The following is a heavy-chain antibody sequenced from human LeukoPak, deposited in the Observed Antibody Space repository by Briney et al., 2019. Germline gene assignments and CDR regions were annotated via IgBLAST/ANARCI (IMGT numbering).Heavy chain of an antibody. CDR1: GFTVSSYW. J-gene: IGHJ5*02. CDR2: IKQDGSEK. D-gene: IGHD3-22*01. Sequence: PGGSLRLSCAASGFTVSSYWMSWVRQAPGKGLEGVANIKQDGSEKYYVDSVKGRLTISRDKAKNSLYLQMNSLRAEDTAVYYCATVNYYDSSGYYYVDWFDPWGQGTLVTVSS. V-gene: IGHV3-7*01. CDR3: ATVNYYDSSGYYYVDWFDP.